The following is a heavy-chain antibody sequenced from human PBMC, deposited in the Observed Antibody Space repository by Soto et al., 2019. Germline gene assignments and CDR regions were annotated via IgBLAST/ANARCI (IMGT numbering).Heavy chain of an antibody. Sequence: PGGSLRLSCAASGFSFSNYGMHWVRQAPGRGLEWVAFISYDGRNEYYADSEKGRFTISGDNSKDTLYLQMSGLRPEDTAVYYCAKSIAVAAGWFDPWGQGTLVTVSS. J-gene: IGHJ5*02. D-gene: IGHD6-19*01. CDR3: AKSIAVAAGWFDP. V-gene: IGHV3-30*18. CDR1: GFSFSNYG. CDR2: ISYDGRNE.